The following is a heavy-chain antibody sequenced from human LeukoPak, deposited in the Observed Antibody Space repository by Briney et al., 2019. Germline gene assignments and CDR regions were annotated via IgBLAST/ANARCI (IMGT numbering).Heavy chain of an antibody. CDR1: GFTFSSYE. V-gene: IGHV3-48*03. J-gene: IGHJ4*02. Sequence: GGSLRLSCTASGFTFSSYEMNWVRQAPGKGLEWVSYISISGSIIYYADSVKGRFTISRDNAKNSLYLQMNSLRAEDTAVYYCASPTDLSDYWGQGTLFTVSS. CDR2: ISISGSII. CDR3: ASPTDLSDY. D-gene: IGHD1-14*01.